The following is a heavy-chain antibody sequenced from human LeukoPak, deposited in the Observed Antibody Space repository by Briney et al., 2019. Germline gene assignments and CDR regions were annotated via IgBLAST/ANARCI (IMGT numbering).Heavy chain of an antibody. V-gene: IGHV1-46*01. D-gene: IGHD6-19*01. J-gene: IGHJ4*02. Sequence: ASVKVSCKASGGTFSSYTISWVRQAPGQGLEWMGIINPSGGSTSYAQKFQGRVTMTRDTSTSTVYMELSSLRSEDTAVYYCAREGGSGWNYWGQGTLVTVSS. CDR2: INPSGGST. CDR3: AREGGSGWNY. CDR1: GGTFSSYT.